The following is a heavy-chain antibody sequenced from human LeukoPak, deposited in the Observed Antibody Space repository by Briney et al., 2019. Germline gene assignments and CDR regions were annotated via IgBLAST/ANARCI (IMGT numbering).Heavy chain of an antibody. V-gene: IGHV1-8*01. D-gene: IGHD2-15*01. CDR2: MNPNSGNT. J-gene: IGHJ3*02. CDR1: GYTFTSYD. Sequence: ASVKVSCKASGYTFTSYDINWVRQATGQRLEWMGWMNPNSGNTGYAQKFQARVSMTRNTSISTAYMELSSLRSEDTAVYYCTRGLVVLSATSWAFDIWGHGTMVTVSS. CDR3: TRGLVVLSATSWAFDI.